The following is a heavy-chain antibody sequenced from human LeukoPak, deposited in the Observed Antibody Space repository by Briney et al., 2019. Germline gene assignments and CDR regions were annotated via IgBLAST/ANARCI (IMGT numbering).Heavy chain of an antibody. CDR1: EFTFSDHY. J-gene: IGHJ4*02. Sequence: PGGSLRLSCAASEFTFSDHYMDWVRQAPGKGLEWVGRIRNKANSYTTEYAASVKGRFTISRDDSKNSLFLQINSLKIEDTAVYYCARVGSSGWEDYWGQGTLVTVSS. D-gene: IGHD6-19*01. CDR3: ARVGSSGWEDY. V-gene: IGHV3-72*01. CDR2: IRNKANSYTT.